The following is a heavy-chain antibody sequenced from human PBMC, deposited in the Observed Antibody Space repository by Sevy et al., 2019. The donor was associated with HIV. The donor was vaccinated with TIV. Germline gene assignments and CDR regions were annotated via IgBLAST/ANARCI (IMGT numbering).Heavy chain of an antibody. CDR1: GFSFDSYG. CDR2: ISGSGTRT. Sequence: LSLTCAVSGFSFDSYGMTWVRQAPGKGLEWVSAISGSGTRTYYADSVKGRFIISRDNSKNTLDLQMNSLRAEDTAIYYCGKGGGGHYDPDEIAYYFYYYNMDVWGKGTTVTVSS. D-gene: IGHD3-22*01. CDR3: GKGGGGHYDPDEIAYYFYYYNMDV. J-gene: IGHJ6*03. V-gene: IGHV3-23*01.